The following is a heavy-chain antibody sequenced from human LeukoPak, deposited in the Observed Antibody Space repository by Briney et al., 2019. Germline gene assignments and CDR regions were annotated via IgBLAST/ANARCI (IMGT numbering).Heavy chain of an antibody. D-gene: IGHD6-13*01. V-gene: IGHV4-59*01. CDR1: GGSISSYY. CDR2: IYYSGST. CDR3: ASTGWRQQLGGGAFDI. Sequence: PSETLSLTCTVSGGSISSYYWSWIRQPPGKGLEWIGDIYYSGSTNYNPSLTSRVRISGDTSKDQFFRNRSPVPTAVTAVYYCASTGWRQQLGGGAFDIWGQGPRVSVSS. J-gene: IGHJ3*02.